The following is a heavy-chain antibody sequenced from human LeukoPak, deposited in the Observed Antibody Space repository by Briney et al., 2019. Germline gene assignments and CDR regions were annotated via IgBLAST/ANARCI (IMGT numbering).Heavy chain of an antibody. CDR3: ARVMPIVVVVAATPWSSWFDP. CDR1: GGSFSGYY. D-gene: IGHD2-15*01. V-gene: IGHV4-34*01. Sequence: SGTLSLTCAVYGGSFSGYYWSWIRQPPGKGLEWIGEINHSGSTNYNPSLKSRVTISVDTSKNQFSLKLSSVTAADTAVYYCARVMPIVVVVAATPWSSWFDPWGQGTLVTVSS. CDR2: INHSGST. J-gene: IGHJ5*02.